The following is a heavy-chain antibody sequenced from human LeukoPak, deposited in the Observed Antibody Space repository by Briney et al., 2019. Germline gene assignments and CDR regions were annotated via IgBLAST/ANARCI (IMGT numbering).Heavy chain of an antibody. CDR1: GFTFSSYS. CDR2: ISYDGSNK. J-gene: IGHJ6*02. CDR3: AKDLLRFLEWLLYNGMGV. V-gene: IGHV3-30*18. D-gene: IGHD3-3*01. Sequence: GGSLRLSCAASGFTFSSYSMNWVRQAPGKGLEWVAVISYDGSNKYYADSVKGRFTISRDNSKNTLYLQMNSLRAEDTAVYYCAKDLLRFLEWLLYNGMGVWGQGTTVTVSS.